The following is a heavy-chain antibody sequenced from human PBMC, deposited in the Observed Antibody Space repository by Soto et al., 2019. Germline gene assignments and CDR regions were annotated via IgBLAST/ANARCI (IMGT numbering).Heavy chain of an antibody. CDR1: GFTFSSYA. D-gene: IGHD3-3*01. V-gene: IGHV3-23*01. CDR2: ISGNGDST. CDR3: ATSLSDLWSGFYRKIDY. J-gene: IGHJ4*02. Sequence: VGSLRLSCAGSGFTFSSYALSWVRQAPGKGLEWVSGISGNGDSTYYADSVKGRFTISRDNSKKTLYLQLSSLRVDDTAVYYCATSLSDLWSGFYRKIDYWGQGTLVTVSS.